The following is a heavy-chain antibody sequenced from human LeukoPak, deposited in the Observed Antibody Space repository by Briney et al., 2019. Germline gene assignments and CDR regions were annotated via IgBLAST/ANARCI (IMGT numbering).Heavy chain of an antibody. Sequence: GGSLRLSCAASGFTFSSYGMHWVRQAPGKGLEWVAVIWYDGSNKYYADSVKGRFTISRDNSKNTLYLQMNSLRAEDTAVYYCARDDLRLVTYDYWGQGTLVTVSS. CDR1: GFTFSSYG. CDR3: ARDDLRLVTYDY. J-gene: IGHJ4*02. CDR2: IWYDGSNK. D-gene: IGHD3-9*01. V-gene: IGHV3-33*01.